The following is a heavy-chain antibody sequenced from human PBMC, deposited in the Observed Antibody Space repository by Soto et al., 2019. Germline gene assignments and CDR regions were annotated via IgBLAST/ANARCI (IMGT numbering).Heavy chain of an antibody. Sequence: SETLSLTCAVYGGSFSGYYWSWIRQPPGKGLEWIGEINHSGSTNYNPSLKSRVTISVDTSKNQFSLKLSSVTAADTAVYYCGRFLYYDSSGYYYSYYYYGMDVWGQGTTVTVSS. CDR2: INHSGST. D-gene: IGHD3-22*01. J-gene: IGHJ6*02. CDR1: GGSFSGYY. V-gene: IGHV4-34*01. CDR3: GRFLYYDSSGYYYSYYYYGMDV.